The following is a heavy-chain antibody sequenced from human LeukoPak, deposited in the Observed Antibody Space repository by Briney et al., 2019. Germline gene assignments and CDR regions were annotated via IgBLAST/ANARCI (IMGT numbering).Heavy chain of an antibody. V-gene: IGHV4-4*07. CDR1: GGSISTYY. J-gene: IGHJ2*01. CDR2: IYKSGSS. CDR3: AREINDFWSGDGSNWYFDL. D-gene: IGHD3-3*01. Sequence: SETLSLTCSVSGGSISTYYWSWIRQSAGKGLEWIGRIYKSGSSNYNPSLKSRVSMSVDSSKNHFSLNLTSVTAADTAVYYCAREINDFWSGDGSNWYFDLWGRGTLVTVSS.